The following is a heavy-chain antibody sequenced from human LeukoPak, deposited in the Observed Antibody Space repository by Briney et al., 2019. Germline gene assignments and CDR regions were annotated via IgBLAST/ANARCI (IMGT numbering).Heavy chain of an antibody. CDR2: ISAYNGNR. CDR3: ARPGVAAEYLQY. J-gene: IGHJ1*01. D-gene: IGHD2-15*01. V-gene: IGHV1-18*01. Sequence: ASVKVSCKASGYTFNNYGITWVRQAPGQGLEWLGWISAYNGNRNYEQKLQGRVTMTTDTSTSTAYMELRSLRSDDTAVYYCARPGVAAEYLQYWGQGTLVTVSS. CDR1: GYTFNNYG.